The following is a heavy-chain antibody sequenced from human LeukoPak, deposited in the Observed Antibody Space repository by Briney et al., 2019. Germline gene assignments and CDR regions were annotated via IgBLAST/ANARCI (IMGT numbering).Heavy chain of an antibody. J-gene: IGHJ4*02. D-gene: IGHD3-10*01. CDR1: GFTFSNFW. CDR3: AKWTLWFGDPGVDY. Sequence: GGSLRLSCAASGFTFSNFWMHWVRQAPGKGLVWVSRIKSDGSSTTYADSVKGRFTISRDNSKNTLYLQMNSLRADDTAVYYCAKWTLWFGDPGVDYWGQGTLVTVSS. V-gene: IGHV3-74*01. CDR2: IKSDGSST.